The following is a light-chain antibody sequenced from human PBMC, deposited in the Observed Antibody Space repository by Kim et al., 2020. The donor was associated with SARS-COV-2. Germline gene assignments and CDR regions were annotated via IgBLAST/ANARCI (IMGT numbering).Light chain of an antibody. Sequence: QSALTQPASVSGSQGQSITISCTGTSSDVGGYNYVAWYQQHPGKAAKVMIYDVNNRPSGVSSRFSGSKSGNTASLTISGLQTGDEADYYCISYSSIGTYVFGTGTKVTVL. V-gene: IGLV2-14*03. CDR2: DVN. J-gene: IGLJ1*01. CDR1: SSDVGGYNY. CDR3: ISYSSIGTYV.